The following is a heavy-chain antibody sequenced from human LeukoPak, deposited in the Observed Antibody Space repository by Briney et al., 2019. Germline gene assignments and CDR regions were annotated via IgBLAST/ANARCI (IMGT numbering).Heavy chain of an antibody. CDR3: ARDRYDSSGYSYFDY. J-gene: IGHJ4*02. V-gene: IGHV4-4*07. D-gene: IGHD3-22*01. Sequence: SETLSLTCTVSGGSISSYYWSWIRQPAGKGLEWIGRIYTSGSTYYNPSLKSRVTISVDTSKNQFSLKLSSVTAADTAVYYCARDRYDSSGYSYFDYWGQGTLVTVSS. CDR1: GGSISSYY. CDR2: IYTSGST.